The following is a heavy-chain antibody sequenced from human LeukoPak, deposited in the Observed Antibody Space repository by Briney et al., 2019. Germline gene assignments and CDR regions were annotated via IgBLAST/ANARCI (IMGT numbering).Heavy chain of an antibody. CDR1: GFTFSSYA. CDR2: ISYDGSNK. D-gene: IGHD6-6*01. CDR3: ATPPSGGSYSSSSSRYFDS. V-gene: IGHV3-30-3*01. Sequence: GGSLRLSCAASGFTFSSYAMHWVRQAPGKGLEWVAVISYDGSNKYYADSVKGRFTISRDNSKNTLFLQMNSLRDEDTAVYYCATPPSGGSYSSSSSRYFDSWGQGTLAAVSS. J-gene: IGHJ4*02.